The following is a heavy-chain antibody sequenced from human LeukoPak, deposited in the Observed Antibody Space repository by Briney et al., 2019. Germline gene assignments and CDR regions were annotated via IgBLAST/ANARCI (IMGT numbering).Heavy chain of an antibody. CDR1: GGSISSGDYY. D-gene: IGHD4-17*01. J-gene: IGHJ4*02. CDR2: IYYSGST. Sequence: SETLSLTCTVSGGSISSGDYYWSWIRQPPGKGLEWIGYIYYSGSTYYNPSLKSRVTISVDTSKNQFSLKPSSVTAADTAVYYCARETLTVTTSYWGQGTLVTVSS. V-gene: IGHV4-30-4*01. CDR3: ARETLTVTTSY.